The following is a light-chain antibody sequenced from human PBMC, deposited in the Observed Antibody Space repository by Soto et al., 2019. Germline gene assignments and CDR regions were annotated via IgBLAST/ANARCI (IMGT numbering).Light chain of an antibody. CDR1: QTISSW. CDR3: QQYNSYSWT. Sequence: DIQMTQSPSTLSGSVGDRVTITCRASQTISSWLAWYQQKPGKAPKLLIYDASSLESGVPSRFSGSGSGTEITLTISSLQPDDFATYYCQQYNSYSWTFGQGTKVDIK. J-gene: IGKJ1*01. CDR2: DAS. V-gene: IGKV1-5*01.